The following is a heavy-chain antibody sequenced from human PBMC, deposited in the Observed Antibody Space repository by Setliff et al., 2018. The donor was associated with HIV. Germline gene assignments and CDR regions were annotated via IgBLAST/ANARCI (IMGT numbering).Heavy chain of an antibody. D-gene: IGHD2-15*01. V-gene: IGHV4-34*01. CDR1: GGSLSGYY. Sequence: PSETLTLTCAVYGGSLSGYYWTWIRQPPGKGLEWIGEINHSGSTNYNPSLKSRVTISIDTSKNQFSLKLSSVTAADTAIYYCAREQYHFVVDYYYYYGMDVWGQGNTVTVSS. CDR2: INHSGST. CDR3: AREQYHFVVDYYYYYGMDV. J-gene: IGHJ6*02.